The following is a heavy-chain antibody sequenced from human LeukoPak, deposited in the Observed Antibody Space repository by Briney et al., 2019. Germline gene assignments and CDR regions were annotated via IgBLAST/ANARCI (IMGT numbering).Heavy chain of an antibody. J-gene: IGHJ5*02. CDR2: ISYDGSNK. D-gene: IGHD2-2*01. CDR1: GFTLSSYA. Sequence: GRSLRLSCAASGFTLSSYAMHWVRQAPGKGLEWVAVISYDGSNKYYADSVKGRFTISRDNSKNTLYLQMNSLRAEDTAVYYCARDHRYCSSTSCHFNWFDPWGQGTLVTVSS. V-gene: IGHV3-30-3*01. CDR3: ARDHRYCSSTSCHFNWFDP.